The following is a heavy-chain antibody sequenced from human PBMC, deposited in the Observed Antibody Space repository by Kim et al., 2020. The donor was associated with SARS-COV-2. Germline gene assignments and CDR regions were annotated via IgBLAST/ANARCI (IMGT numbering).Heavy chain of an antibody. J-gene: IGHJ6*02. CDR3: ATDGDA. Sequence: DGSEGYYVDCVRGRFTISRENVKNSVYLQMDRLRAEDTAVYYCATDGDAWGQGTTVTVSS. V-gene: IGHV3-7*03. CDR2: DGSEG.